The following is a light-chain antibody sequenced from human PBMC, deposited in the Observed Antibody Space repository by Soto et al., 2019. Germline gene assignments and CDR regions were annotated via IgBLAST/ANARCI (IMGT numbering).Light chain of an antibody. V-gene: IGKV3-15*01. CDR2: DAS. Sequence: EIVMTQSPATLSVSPGERATLSCMASQSVSSYLAWYQQKPGLPPRLLIYDASTRATGIPDRFSGSGSGTDFTLTISSLQSADFAVYYCQQYSNWPPLYTFGRGTKLEIK. CDR1: QSVSSY. J-gene: IGKJ2*01. CDR3: QQYSNWPPLYT.